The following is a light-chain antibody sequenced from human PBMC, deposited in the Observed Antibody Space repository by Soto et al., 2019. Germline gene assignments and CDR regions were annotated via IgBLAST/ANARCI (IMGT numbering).Light chain of an antibody. V-gene: IGKV3-11*01. CDR3: QQRNNWT. J-gene: IGKJ1*01. CDR1: QSVNSY. CDR2: DAS. Sequence: EIVLTQSPATLSLSPGERATLSCGASQSVNSYLAWYQQKPGQPPRLLIYDASNRATGIPSRFSGSGYGTDFNLTISSLEPEDFAVYYCQQRNNWTFGQGTKVEMK.